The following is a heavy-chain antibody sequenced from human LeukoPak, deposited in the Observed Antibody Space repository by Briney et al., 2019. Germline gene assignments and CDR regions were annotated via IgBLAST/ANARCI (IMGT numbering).Heavy chain of an antibody. CDR2: IHHSGNRFESGST. Sequence: SETLSLTCTASGSSIINTYYWGWVRQSPGKGLEWIGRIHHSGNRFESGSTHYNPSLRSRVTVSADTSKNQFSLTLTSVTAADTAVYFCARNASSGFFNDWGQGILVTVSS. CDR3: ARNASSGFFND. V-gene: IGHV4-28*01. CDR1: GSSIINTYY. D-gene: IGHD6-25*01. J-gene: IGHJ1*01.